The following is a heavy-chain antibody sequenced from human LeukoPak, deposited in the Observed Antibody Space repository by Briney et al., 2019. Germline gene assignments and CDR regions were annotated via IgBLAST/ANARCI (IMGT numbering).Heavy chain of an antibody. Sequence: GGSLRLSCEASGFTFSSYGMHWVRRPPGKGLEWVTFIRSDGGGKYYADSVKGRFTISRGNSKNTLYLQMNSLRAEDTAVYYCSRRWLGATGAREPWSPSRYWGQGTLVTVSS. CDR1: GFTFSSYG. CDR2: IRSDGGGK. V-gene: IGHV3-30*02. J-gene: IGHJ4*02. CDR3: SRRWLGATGAREPWSPSRY. D-gene: IGHD5-12*01.